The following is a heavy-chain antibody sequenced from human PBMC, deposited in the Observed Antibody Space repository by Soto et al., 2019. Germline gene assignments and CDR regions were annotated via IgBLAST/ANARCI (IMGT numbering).Heavy chain of an antibody. Sequence: SETLSLTCTVSGGSISSNSYYWGWIRQPPGKGLEWIGTIYYSGSTYYDPSLKSRVAISVDTSKNQFSLKLNSVTAADTAVYYCARGIPTSYCDSTTCAYYFDYWSQGTLVTVSS. CDR1: GGSISSNSYY. J-gene: IGHJ4*02. CDR3: ARGIPTSYCDSTTCAYYFDY. CDR2: IYYSGST. V-gene: IGHV4-39*07. D-gene: IGHD2-2*01.